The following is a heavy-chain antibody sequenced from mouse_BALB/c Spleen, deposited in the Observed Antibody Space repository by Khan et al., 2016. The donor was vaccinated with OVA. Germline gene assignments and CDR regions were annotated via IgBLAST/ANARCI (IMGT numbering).Heavy chain of an antibody. CDR2: ISPGSGDT. V-gene: IGHV1-77*01. CDR3: ARGNYFGYTFAY. D-gene: IGHD1-2*01. J-gene: IGHJ3*01. CDR1: GYTFTDYY. Sequence: VQLQESGAELARPGASVKLSCKASGYTFTDYYINWVKQRTGQGLEWIGEISPGSGDTYYNEKFKGKATLTADKSSSTAYMQLSSLTSEASAVYFCARGNYFGYTFAYWGQGTLVTVSA.